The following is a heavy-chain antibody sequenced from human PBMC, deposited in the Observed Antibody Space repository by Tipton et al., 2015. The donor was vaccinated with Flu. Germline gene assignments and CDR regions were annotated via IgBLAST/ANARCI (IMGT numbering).Heavy chain of an antibody. Sequence: QLVQSGGGLVQPGRSLRLSCVASGFRFDDYAMHWVRLAPGKGLEWVSGITWESGSIGYADSVKGRFTISRDNAKNSLYLQMNSLRTEDTALYFCAKDHDLGGNSCLYWFLDLWGRGTLVTVSS. CDR1: GFRFDDYA. V-gene: IGHV3-9*01. CDR3: AKDHDLGGNSCLYWFLDL. D-gene: IGHD3-3*01. J-gene: IGHJ2*01. CDR2: ITWESGSI.